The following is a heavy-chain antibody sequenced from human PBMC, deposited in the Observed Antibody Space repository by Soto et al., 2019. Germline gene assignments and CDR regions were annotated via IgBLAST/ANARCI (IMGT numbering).Heavy chain of an antibody. V-gene: IGHV3-72*01. CDR1: GLTFSDHY. J-gene: IGHJ4*02. D-gene: IGHD1-20*01. CDR3: VSLWSVTGSRDY. CDR2: IRDRVHSYST. Sequence: EVQLVESGGGLVQPGGSLRLSCAVSGLTFSDHYMGWVRQAPGKGLDWVGRIRDRVHSYSTEYAASVKGRFTISRDDSRNSMYLQMNSLKMEDTAVFYCVSLWSVTGSRDYWGRGTLVTVSS.